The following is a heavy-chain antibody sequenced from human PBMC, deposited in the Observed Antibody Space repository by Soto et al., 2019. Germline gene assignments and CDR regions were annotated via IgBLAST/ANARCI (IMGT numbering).Heavy chain of an antibody. CDR2: IWYDGSNK. Sequence: QVQLVESGGGVVQTGRSLRLSCAASGFTLSSYGMHWVRQAPGKGLEWVAVIWYDGSNKYYADSVKGRFTISRDISKNTLYLQMYSLRAEDTAVYYCAREEDYWGQGTLVTVSS. J-gene: IGHJ4*02. CDR1: GFTLSSYG. V-gene: IGHV3-33*01. CDR3: AREEDY.